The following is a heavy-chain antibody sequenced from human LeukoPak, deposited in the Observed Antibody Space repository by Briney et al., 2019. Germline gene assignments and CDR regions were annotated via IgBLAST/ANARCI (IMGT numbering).Heavy chain of an antibody. V-gene: IGHV3-23*01. J-gene: IGHJ4*02. CDR2: ISGSGVIT. CDR1: GFTFSSYG. CDR3: AKDDAWVRYQD. D-gene: IGHD5-12*01. Sequence: GGSLRLSCGASGFTFSSYGMHWVRQAPGKGLEWVSGISGSGVITYYADSVKGRFTISRDNSKNTLDLQMNSLRAEDTAVYYCAKDDAWVRYQDWGQGTLVTVSS.